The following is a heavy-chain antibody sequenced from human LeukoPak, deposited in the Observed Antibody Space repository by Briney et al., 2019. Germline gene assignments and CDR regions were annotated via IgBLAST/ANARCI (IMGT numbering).Heavy chain of an antibody. D-gene: IGHD1-26*01. Sequence: ASVKVSCKASGGTFSSYAISWVRQAPGQGLEWMGGIIPIFGTANYAQKFQGRVTITADKSTSTAYMELSSLRSEDTAVYYCARERLGAPARVDRQDDYWGQGTLVTVSS. CDR3: ARERLGAPARVDRQDDY. J-gene: IGHJ4*02. CDR2: IIPIFGTA. CDR1: GGTFSSYA. V-gene: IGHV1-69*06.